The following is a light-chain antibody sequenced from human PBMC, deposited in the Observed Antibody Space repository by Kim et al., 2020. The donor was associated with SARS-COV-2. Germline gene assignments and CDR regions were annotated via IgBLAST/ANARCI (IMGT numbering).Light chain of an antibody. CDR3: LRYYTSSYS. J-gene: IGKJ2*03. CDR2: WAS. V-gene: IGKV4-1*01. CDR1: QSVLYSSNNKNF. Sequence: PTINCQSSQSVLYSSNNKNFLAWYQQKPGQPPKVLISWASTRESGVPDRFSGGGSGTDFTLTISSLQAEDVAIYYCLRYYTSSYSFGQGTKVDIK.